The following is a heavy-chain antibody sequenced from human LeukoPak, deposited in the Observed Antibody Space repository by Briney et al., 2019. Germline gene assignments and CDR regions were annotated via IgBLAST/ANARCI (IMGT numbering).Heavy chain of an antibody. CDR2: IYFTGTA. CDR3: ARYYDSSGWFDC. D-gene: IGHD3-22*01. J-gene: IGHJ4*02. Sequence: SETLSLTCTVSGTSLSPFHWTWFRQPAGQRLEWIGLIYFTGTATLNPSLRSRVAMSVDLAKNQLFLKLASMTAADTAMYYCARYYDSSGWFDCWGQGTLVTVSS. V-gene: IGHV4-4*07. CDR1: GTSLSPFH.